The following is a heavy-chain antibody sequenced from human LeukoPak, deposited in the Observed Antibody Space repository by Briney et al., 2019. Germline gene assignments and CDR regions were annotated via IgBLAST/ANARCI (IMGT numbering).Heavy chain of an antibody. Sequence: SETLSLTCTVSGGSINNYYWSWIRQTPGKGLEWIGYIYHSGSTNYNPSLKSRVTISVDTSKNQFSLKLSSVTAADTAVYYCARSDWMRWFDPWGLGTLVTVSS. V-gene: IGHV4-59*08. J-gene: IGHJ5*02. CDR1: GGSINNYY. CDR2: IYHSGST. D-gene: IGHD1-1*01. CDR3: ARSDWMRWFDP.